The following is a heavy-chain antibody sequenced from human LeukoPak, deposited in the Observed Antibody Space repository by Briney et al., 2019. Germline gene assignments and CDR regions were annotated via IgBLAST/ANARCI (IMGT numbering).Heavy chain of an antibody. J-gene: IGHJ6*02. CDR3: ARSLPTLYCSGGSCYSGIRYYYYYYGMDV. CDR2: IYYSGST. D-gene: IGHD2-15*01. Sequence: WVRQPPGKGLEWIGSIYYSGSTYYNPSLKSRVTISVDTSKNQFSLKLSSVTAADTAVYYCARSLPTLYCSGGSCYSGIRYYYYYYGMDVWGQGTTVTVSS. V-gene: IGHV4-39*01.